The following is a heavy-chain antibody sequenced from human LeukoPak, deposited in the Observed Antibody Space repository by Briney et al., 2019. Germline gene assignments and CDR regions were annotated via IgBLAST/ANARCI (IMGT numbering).Heavy chain of an antibody. CDR1: GGTFSSYA. J-gene: IGHJ5*02. CDR3: ARGRYNWNDKRFDP. D-gene: IGHD1-1*01. Sequence: SVKVSCKASGGTFSSYAISWVRQAPGQGLEWMGGIIPIFGTANYAQKFQGRVTITADESTSTAYMELSSLRSEDTAVYYCARGRYNWNDKRFDPWGQGTLVTVSS. CDR2: IIPIFGTA. V-gene: IGHV1-69*01.